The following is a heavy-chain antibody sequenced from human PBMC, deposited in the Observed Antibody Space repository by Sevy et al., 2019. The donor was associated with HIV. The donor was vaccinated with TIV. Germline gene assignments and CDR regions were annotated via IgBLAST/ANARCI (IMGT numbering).Heavy chain of an antibody. CDR2: ISNDESNK. V-gene: IGHV3-30*04. CDR3: ARDPGFGGSGYYDNWFDP. Sequence: GGPRGLSCPPSGFTLSAFPIPGARRPPARGLKGWALISNDESNKYYADSVKGRFTISRDNSKNTLYLQMNSLRAEDTAVYYCARDPGFGGSGYYDNWFDPWGQGTLVTVSS. D-gene: IGHD3-22*01. CDR1: GFTLSAFP. J-gene: IGHJ5*02.